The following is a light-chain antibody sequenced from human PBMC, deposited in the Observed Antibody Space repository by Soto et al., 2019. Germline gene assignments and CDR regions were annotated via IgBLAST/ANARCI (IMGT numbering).Light chain of an antibody. V-gene: IGLV2-14*01. Sequence: QAVVTQPASVSGSPGQSITISCTGTSSDIGGYIYVSWYQHHPGKAPKLMIYEVTNRPSGVSHRFSGSKSGNTASLTISGLQAEDEADYYCSSYTSRNTLERVFGTGTKLTVL. CDR2: EVT. CDR1: SSDIGGYIY. CDR3: SSYTSRNTLERV. J-gene: IGLJ1*01.